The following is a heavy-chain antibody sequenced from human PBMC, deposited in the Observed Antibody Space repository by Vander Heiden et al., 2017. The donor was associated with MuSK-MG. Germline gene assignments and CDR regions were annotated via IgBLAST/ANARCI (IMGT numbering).Heavy chain of an antibody. CDR3: ATKAYCGADCYSSDAFDI. J-gene: IGHJ3*02. CDR2: INPSGSI. CDR1: GGSLSNSY. Sequence: QVQLHQWGAGLLKPSETLSLTCVVSGGSLSNSYWPWIRQSPGKGLEYIGEINPSGSINYNPSLKSPVTISIDRSKNHISLRRTSVTAADTGVYYCATKAYCGADCYSSDAFDIWGPGTVVSVST. D-gene: IGHD2-21*02. V-gene: IGHV4-34*01.